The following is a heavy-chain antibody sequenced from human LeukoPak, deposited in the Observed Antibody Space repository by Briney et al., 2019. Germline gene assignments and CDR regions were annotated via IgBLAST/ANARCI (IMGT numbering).Heavy chain of an antibody. V-gene: IGHV4-38-2*01. CDR2: IYHSGST. CDR1: GYSISSGYY. D-gene: IGHD4-17*01. CDR3: ARHGDSDAFDI. Sequence: PSETLSLTCAVSGYSISSGYYWGWIRQPPGQGLEWIGSIYHSGSTYYNPSLKSRVTISVDTSKNQFSLKLSSVTAADTAVYYCARHGDSDAFDIWGQGTMVTVSS. J-gene: IGHJ3*02.